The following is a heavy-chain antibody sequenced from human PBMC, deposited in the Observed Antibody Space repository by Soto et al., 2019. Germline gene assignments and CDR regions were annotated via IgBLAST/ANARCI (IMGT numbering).Heavy chain of an antibody. CDR1: GGTFSSYA. CDR2: IIPIFGTA. Sequence: GASVKVSCKASGGTFSSYAISWVRQAPGQGLEWMGGIIPIFGTANYAQKFQGRVTITADESTSTAYMELSSLRSEDTAVYYCARSGRGPRIAAAGAAFDIWGQGTMVTVSS. CDR3: ARSGRGPRIAAAGAAFDI. V-gene: IGHV1-69*13. J-gene: IGHJ3*02. D-gene: IGHD6-13*01.